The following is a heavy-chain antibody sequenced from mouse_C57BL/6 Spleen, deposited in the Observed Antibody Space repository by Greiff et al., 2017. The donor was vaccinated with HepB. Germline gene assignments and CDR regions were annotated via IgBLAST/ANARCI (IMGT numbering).Heavy chain of an antibody. CDR1: GYTFTDYY. Sequence: VQLQQSGPELVKPGASVKISCKASGYTFTDYYMNWVKQSHGKSLEWIGDINPNNGGTSYNQKFKGKATLTVDKSSSTAYMELRSLTSEDSAVYYCARRLYYDYLFDYWGQGTTLTVSS. D-gene: IGHD2-4*01. V-gene: IGHV1-26*01. CDR3: ARRLYYDYLFDY. J-gene: IGHJ2*01. CDR2: INPNNGGT.